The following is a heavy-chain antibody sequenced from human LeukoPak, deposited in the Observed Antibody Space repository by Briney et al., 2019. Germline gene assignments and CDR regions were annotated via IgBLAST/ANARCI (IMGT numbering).Heavy chain of an antibody. CDR1: GGSFRGNF. Sequence: PSETLSLTCTLSGGSFRGNFWTWVRQSPQRGLEWVAYIYYSGSTKYNPSLTSRVTISLETSKNQFSLNLNSVTAADTAVYFCARLPINLYSGGSFFGFFDYWGQGTLVTVSS. V-gene: IGHV4-59*01. J-gene: IGHJ4*02. CDR2: IYYSGST. D-gene: IGHD6-19*01. CDR3: ARLPINLYSGGSFFGFFDY.